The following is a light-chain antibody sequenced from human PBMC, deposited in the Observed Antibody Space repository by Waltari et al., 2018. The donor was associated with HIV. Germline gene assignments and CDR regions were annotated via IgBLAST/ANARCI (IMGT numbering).Light chain of an antibody. CDR1: STDVGAYNY. CDR2: QVK. J-gene: IGLJ1*01. CDR3: SSYTTSSTYV. Sequence: QSALAPPASVSGSPGQSLTISCTVTSTDVGAYNYVSWYQNHPDRAPKVIIYQVKSRPSGVSDRFSGSKSGNTASLTISGLQAEDEADYYCSSYTTSSTYVFGRGTTVSVL. V-gene: IGLV2-14*01.